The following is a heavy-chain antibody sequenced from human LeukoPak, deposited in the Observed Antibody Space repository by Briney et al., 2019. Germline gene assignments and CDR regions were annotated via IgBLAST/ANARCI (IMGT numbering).Heavy chain of an antibody. D-gene: IGHD1-20*01. CDR3: ARHSNWNGGVDWFDP. CDR1: GGSISGYY. CDR2: IYYKGST. J-gene: IGHJ5*02. V-gene: IGHV4-59*08. Sequence: SETLSLTCTVSGGSISGYYWSWIRQPPGKGLEWIGYIYYKGSTNYNPSLKSRVTISIDTSKNQLSLKLNSVTAADTAVYYCARHSNWNGGVDWFDPWGQGTQVTVSS.